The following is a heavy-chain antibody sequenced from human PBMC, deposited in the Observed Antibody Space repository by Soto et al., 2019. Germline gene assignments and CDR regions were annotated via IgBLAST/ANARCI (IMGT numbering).Heavy chain of an antibody. D-gene: IGHD5-18*01. CDR2: ISYDGSNK. CDR1: GFTFSSYG. Sequence: QVQLLESGGGVVQPGRSLRLSCAASGFTFSSYGMHWVRQAPGKGLEWVAVISYDGSNKYYADSVKGRFTISRDNSKNTLYLQINSLRAEDTAVYYCAKEIGYSYGYGRYYYGMDVWGQGTTVTVSS. CDR3: AKEIGYSYGYGRYYYGMDV. J-gene: IGHJ6*02. V-gene: IGHV3-30*18.